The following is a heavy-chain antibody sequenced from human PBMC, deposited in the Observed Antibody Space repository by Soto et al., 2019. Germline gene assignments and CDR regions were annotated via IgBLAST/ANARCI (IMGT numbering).Heavy chain of an antibody. Sequence: QVQLVESGGGVVQPGRSLRLSCAASGFTFSSYAMHWVRQAPGKGLEWVAVISYDGSNKYYADSVKGRFTISRDNSKNTLYLQMNSLRAEDTAVYYCAGGYCSGGSCLYYYYYYGMDVWGQGTTVTVSS. J-gene: IGHJ6*02. D-gene: IGHD2-15*01. V-gene: IGHV3-30-3*01. CDR3: AGGYCSGGSCLYYYYYYGMDV. CDR1: GFTFSSYA. CDR2: ISYDGSNK.